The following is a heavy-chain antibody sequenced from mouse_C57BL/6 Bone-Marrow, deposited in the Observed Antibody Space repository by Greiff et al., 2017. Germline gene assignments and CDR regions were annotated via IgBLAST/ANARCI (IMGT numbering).Heavy chain of an antibody. Sequence: EVQLQQSGPELVKPGASVKISCKASGYSFTDYNMNWVKKSNGKSLEWIGVINPNYGTTSYNQKFKGKATLTVDQSSSTAYMQLNSLTSEDSAVYYCARIHYYSSNYDWYFDVWGTGTTVTVSS. CDR2: INPNYGTT. CDR1: GYSFTDYN. J-gene: IGHJ1*03. V-gene: IGHV1-39*01. D-gene: IGHD1-1*01. CDR3: ARIHYYSSNYDWYFDV.